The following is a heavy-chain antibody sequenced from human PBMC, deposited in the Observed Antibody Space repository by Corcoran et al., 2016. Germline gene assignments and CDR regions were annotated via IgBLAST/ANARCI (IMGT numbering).Heavy chain of an antibody. V-gene: IGHV3-7*03. CDR2: INQDGSGQ. J-gene: IGHJ4*02. CDR3: AGGAYSSGCDY. Sequence: EVQLVESGGGLVQPGGSLRLSCAASGFTFGSYWMNWVRQAPGKGLEWVANINQDGSGQYYVDSVKGRFTMSRDNAKNSLFLQMTSLRADDTAVYYWAGGAYSSGCDYWGQGTLVTVSS. CDR1: GFTFGSYW. D-gene: IGHD6-19*01.